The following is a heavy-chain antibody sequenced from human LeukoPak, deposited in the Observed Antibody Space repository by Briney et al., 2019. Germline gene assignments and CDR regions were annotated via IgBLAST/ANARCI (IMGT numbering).Heavy chain of an antibody. CDR3: ARSLSRRTDY. J-gene: IGHJ4*02. Sequence: GASVKVSCKASGYTFTSYAMHWVRQAPGQGLEWMGWITPSGGTNYPQKFQGRGTMTRDKSISTAYMELSRLRSDDTAVYYCARSLSRRTDYWGQGTLVTVSS. CDR1: GYTFTSYA. V-gene: IGHV1-2*02. D-gene: IGHD3-16*02. CDR2: ITPSGGT.